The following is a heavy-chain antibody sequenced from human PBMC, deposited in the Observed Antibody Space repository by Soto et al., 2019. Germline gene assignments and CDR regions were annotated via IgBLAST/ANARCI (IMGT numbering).Heavy chain of an antibody. CDR2: ISSRGSYI. CDR1: GFTFSAYG. CDR3: VRGASLNFDY. D-gene: IGHD1-26*01. Sequence: PGGSLRLSCAASGFTFSAYGMDWVRQAPGKGLEWIAYISSRGSYINYADAVQGRFTISRDNAKNFLFLQMNSLRVEDTAFYYCVRGASLNFDYWGQGTLVTVSS. J-gene: IGHJ4*02. V-gene: IGHV3-21*04.